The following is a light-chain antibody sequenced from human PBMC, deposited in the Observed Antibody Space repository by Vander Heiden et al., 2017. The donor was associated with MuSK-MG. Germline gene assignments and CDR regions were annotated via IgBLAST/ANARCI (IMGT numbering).Light chain of an antibody. J-gene: IGKJ1*01. CDR3: LQSDSAPET. CDR1: QIISNF. Sequence: DIQMTQSPSSLSASDGDRVSITCRASQIISNFVNWYQQKPGKAPKLVIYSASTLQSGVPSRFSGAGSGTDFTLTISNLQPEDFATYYCLQSDSAPETFGQGTKVEIK. CDR2: SAS. V-gene: IGKV1-39*01.